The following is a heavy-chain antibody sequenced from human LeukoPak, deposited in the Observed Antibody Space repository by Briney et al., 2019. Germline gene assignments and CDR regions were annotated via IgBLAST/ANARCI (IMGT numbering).Heavy chain of an antibody. J-gene: IGHJ5*02. D-gene: IGHD2-2*02. CDR3: ARSIGMLYTVGGFDP. V-gene: IGHV4-39*02. CDR1: GDSITIGTDY. CDR2: GYCCGDT. Sequence: PSDTLSLPCTLSGDSITIGTDYWRWIRQSPGRGVVWIACGYCCGDTYYNPSLKSRVPMSVYTAKTHFSLKLPSVPASDTAVYYCARSIGMLYTVGGFDPWGQGALVTVSS.